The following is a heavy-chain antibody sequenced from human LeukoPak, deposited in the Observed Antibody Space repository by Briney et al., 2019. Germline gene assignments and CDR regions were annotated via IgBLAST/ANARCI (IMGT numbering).Heavy chain of an antibody. V-gene: IGHV3-33*01. CDR2: IWHDASHT. D-gene: IGHD3-10*01. CDR1: GHILSLYA. Sequence: GVSERLSCGVCGHILSLYAVLWVRRAPGKGREGVALIWHDASHTLYTDSVRRRFTIYRDNSKNTVYLQMNSMGGEDTVVYYCAREIFGSGSYPDYWGQGTLVTVSS. CDR3: AREIFGSGSYPDY. J-gene: IGHJ4*02.